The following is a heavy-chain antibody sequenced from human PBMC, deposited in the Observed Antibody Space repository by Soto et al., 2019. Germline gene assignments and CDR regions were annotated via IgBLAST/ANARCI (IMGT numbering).Heavy chain of an antibody. J-gene: IGHJ1*01. CDR1: GFTFSSYA. V-gene: IGHV3-30*04. Sequence: GESLKISCAASGFTFSSYAMHWVRQAPGKGLEWVAVISYDGSNKYYADSVKGRFTISRDNSKNTLYLQMNSLRAEDTAVYYCARVGIVGATEYFQHWGQGTLVTVSS. D-gene: IGHD1-26*01. CDR3: ARVGIVGATEYFQH. CDR2: ISYDGSNK.